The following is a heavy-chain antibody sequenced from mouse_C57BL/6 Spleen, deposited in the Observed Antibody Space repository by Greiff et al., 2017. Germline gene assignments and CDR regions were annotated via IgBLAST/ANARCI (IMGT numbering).Heavy chain of an antibody. D-gene: IGHD2-5*01. V-gene: IGHV1-50*01. CDR2: IDPSDSDT. Sequence: QVQLQQPGAELVKPGASVKLSCKASGYTFTSYWMQWVKQRPGQGLEWIGEIDPSDSDTNYNQKFKGKATLTVDTSSSTAYMQLSSLTSEDSAVYYCASKYSNPAWFAYWGQGTLVTVSA. CDR3: ASKYSNPAWFAY. J-gene: IGHJ3*01. CDR1: GYTFTSYW.